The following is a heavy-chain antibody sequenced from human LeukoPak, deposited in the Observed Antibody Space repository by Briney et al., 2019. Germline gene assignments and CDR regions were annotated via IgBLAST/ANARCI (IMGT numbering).Heavy chain of an antibody. CDR2: ISWDGGST. CDR3: AKDEGGYNSFFDY. D-gene: IGHD5-24*01. CDR1: GFTFDDYA. J-gene: IGHJ4*02. Sequence: GGSLRLSCAASGFTFDDYAMHWVRQAPGKGLEWVSLISWDGGSTYYADSVKGRFTISRDNSKNSLYLQMNSLRAEDTALYYCAKDEGGYNSFFDYWGQGTLVTVSS. V-gene: IGHV3-43D*03.